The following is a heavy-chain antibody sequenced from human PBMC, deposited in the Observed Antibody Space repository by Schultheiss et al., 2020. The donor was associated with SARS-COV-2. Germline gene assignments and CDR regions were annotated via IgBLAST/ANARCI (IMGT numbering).Heavy chain of an antibody. CDR3: ARVGGYCSGGSCFYYYYGMDV. D-gene: IGHD2-15*01. CDR1: GGSISSGGYY. J-gene: IGHJ6*02. CDR2: IYYSGST. Sequence: SQTLSLTCTVSGGSISSGGYYWSWIRQHPGKGLEWIGYIYYSGSTNYNPSLKSRVTISVDTSKNQFSLKLSSVTAADTAVYYCARVGGYCSGGSCFYYYYGMDVWGQGTTVTVSS. V-gene: IGHV4-61*08.